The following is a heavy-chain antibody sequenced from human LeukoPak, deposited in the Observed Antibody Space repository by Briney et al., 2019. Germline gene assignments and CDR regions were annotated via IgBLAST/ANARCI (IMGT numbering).Heavy chain of an antibody. V-gene: IGHV4-4*07. CDR3: ARVRGYDYRGMNYFDY. D-gene: IGHD5-12*01. CDR1: GGSISSSY. Sequence: KTSETLSLTCTVSGGSISSSYWSWIRQPAGKGLECIGRIYTSGSTNYNPSLKSRVTMSVDTSKNQFSLKLSSVTAADTAVYYCARVRGYDYRGMNYFDYWGQGTLVTVSS. CDR2: IYTSGST. J-gene: IGHJ4*02.